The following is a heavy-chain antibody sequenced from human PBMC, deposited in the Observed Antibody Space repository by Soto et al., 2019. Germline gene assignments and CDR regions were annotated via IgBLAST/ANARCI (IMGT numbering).Heavy chain of an antibody. CDR3: TRDLYYFDY. D-gene: IGHD2-15*01. CDR2: IIPMFGTT. CDR1: GGTFSTYT. J-gene: IGHJ4*02. Sequence: SVKVSCKASGGTFSTYTMSWVRQAPGQGLEWMGGIIPMFGTTTYAENFQGRVTITADESTSTAYMELTSLRSEDTAVYYCTRDLYYFDYWGQGTLVTVSS. V-gene: IGHV1-69*13.